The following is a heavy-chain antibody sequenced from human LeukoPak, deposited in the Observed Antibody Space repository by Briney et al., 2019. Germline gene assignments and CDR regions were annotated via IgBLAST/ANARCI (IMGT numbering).Heavy chain of an antibody. V-gene: IGHV3-64*02. CDR1: GFTFTAHA. Sequence: GGSLRLSCAASGFTFTAHAMHWVRQAPGKGLEYVSTISTNGDTTYYADSVKGRFTISRDNSKNTLNLQMGSLRAEDMAVYYCARGRGVSSYDAMDVWGRGTTVTVSS. J-gene: IGHJ6*02. CDR3: ARGRGVSSYDAMDV. D-gene: IGHD2-15*01. CDR2: ISTNGDTT.